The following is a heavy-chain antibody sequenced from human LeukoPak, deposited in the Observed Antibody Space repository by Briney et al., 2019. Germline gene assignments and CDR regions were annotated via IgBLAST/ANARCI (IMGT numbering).Heavy chain of an antibody. CDR2: IKQDGSDT. J-gene: IGHJ4*02. CDR1: GFTFGNSW. CDR3: AREHSSHFT. D-gene: IGHD3-3*02. V-gene: IGHV3-7*01. Sequence: LGESLKISCAGSGFTFGNSWMNWFRQAPGKGLEWVAHIKQDGSDTYVDSVKGRFTISRDIAKTSLFLHMNSLTTEDSAVYYCAREHSSHFTWGQGTLVTVSS.